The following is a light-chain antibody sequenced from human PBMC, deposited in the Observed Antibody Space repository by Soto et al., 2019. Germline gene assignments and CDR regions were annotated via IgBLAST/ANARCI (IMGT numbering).Light chain of an antibody. J-gene: IGLJ1*01. CDR2: GVF. Sequence: HSALTQPASVSGSPGQSITISCTGTSSDVGGYNYVSWYQQHPGTAPKLVIYGVFNRPSGISNRFSGSRSGNTASLTISGLQAEDEAEYYCNSDTTSSTFVFGTGTKVTVL. CDR3: NSDTTSSTFV. V-gene: IGLV2-14*01. CDR1: SSDVGGYNY.